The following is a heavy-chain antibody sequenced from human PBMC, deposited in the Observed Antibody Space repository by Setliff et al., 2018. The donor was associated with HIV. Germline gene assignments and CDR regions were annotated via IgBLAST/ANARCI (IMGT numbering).Heavy chain of an antibody. Sequence: SETLSLTCAVSGYSISSGYYWGWIRQTPGKGLEYIGSIFFTGNTIYNPSLKARVTLSVDMSKNQVFLRLSSVTAADTAVYYCARHTVFVRYFDHWGQGMLVT. CDR3: ARHTVFVRYFDH. J-gene: IGHJ4*02. CDR1: GYSISSGYY. D-gene: IGHD2-2*02. CDR2: IFFTGNT. V-gene: IGHV4-38-2*01.